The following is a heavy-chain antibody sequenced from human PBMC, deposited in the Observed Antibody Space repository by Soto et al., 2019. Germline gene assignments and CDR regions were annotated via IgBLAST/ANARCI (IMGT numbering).Heavy chain of an antibody. CDR3: VKVSTFYDILTGYYSTNFFDP. CDR2: ISSDGDIT. Sequence: GSLRLSCSASGFTFSEYSMHWVRQAPGKGLQYVSTISSDGDITYYAGSVKGRFTISRDNSKSTLYLQMNSLRPEDTAVYYCVKVSTFYDILTGYYSTNFFDPWGQGTLVTVSS. V-gene: IGHV3-64D*06. J-gene: IGHJ5*02. D-gene: IGHD3-9*01. CDR1: GFTFSEYS.